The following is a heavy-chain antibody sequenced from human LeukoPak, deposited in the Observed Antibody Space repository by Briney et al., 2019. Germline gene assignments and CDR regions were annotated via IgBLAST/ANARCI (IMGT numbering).Heavy chain of an antibody. V-gene: IGHV3-23*01. CDR2: ISGSGGST. Sequence: GGSLRLSCAATGFTFRSHAMTWVRQAPGKGLEWVSVISGSGGSTYDADSVKGRFTISRDNSKSTLYLQMNSLRAEDTAVYYCAKDRSGSGSYYPDYWGQGTLVTVSS. D-gene: IGHD3-10*01. CDR3: AKDRSGSGSYYPDY. J-gene: IGHJ4*02. CDR1: GFTFRSHA.